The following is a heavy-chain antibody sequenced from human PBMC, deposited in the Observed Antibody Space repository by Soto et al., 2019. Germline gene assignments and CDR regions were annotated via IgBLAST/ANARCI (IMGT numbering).Heavy chain of an antibody. Sequence: GGSLRLSCAASGFTFSSYGMHWVRQAPGKGLEWVAVISYDGSNKYYADSVKGRFTISRDNSKNTLYLQMDSLRAEDTAVYYCAKDLGQYYYYYYYYGMDVWGQGTTVTVSS. J-gene: IGHJ6*02. CDR1: GFTFSSYG. V-gene: IGHV3-30*18. D-gene: IGHD3-22*01. CDR2: ISYDGSNK. CDR3: AKDLGQYYYYYYYYGMDV.